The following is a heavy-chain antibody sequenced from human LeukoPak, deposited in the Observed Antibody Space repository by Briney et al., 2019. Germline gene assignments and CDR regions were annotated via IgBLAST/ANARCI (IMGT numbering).Heavy chain of an antibody. D-gene: IGHD3-10*01. Sequence: GGSLRLSRAASGFTFSSYSMNWVRQAPGKGLEWVSSISSSSSYIYYADSVKGRFTISRDNAKNSLYLQMNSLRAEDTAVYYCARFGELLIFDYWGQGTLVTVSS. CDR2: ISSSSSYI. V-gene: IGHV3-21*01. CDR1: GFTFSSYS. CDR3: ARFGELLIFDY. J-gene: IGHJ4*02.